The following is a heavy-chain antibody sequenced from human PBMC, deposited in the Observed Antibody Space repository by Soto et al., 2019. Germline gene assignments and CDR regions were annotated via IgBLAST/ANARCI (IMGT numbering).Heavy chain of an antibody. V-gene: IGHV3-33*01. CDR1: GFPFSSYG. J-gene: IGHJ6*02. Sequence: QVQLVESGGGVVQHGRSLRISCAASGFPFSSYGMHWVRQAPDKGLEWVAVIWYDGTNKYYTDSVKGRFTISRDNSKNTLSLQMNSLRAEDTAVYYCARDRGAVAGTRYYYGMDGWGQGITVTVSS. D-gene: IGHD6-13*01. CDR2: IWYDGTNK. CDR3: ARDRGAVAGTRYYYGMDG.